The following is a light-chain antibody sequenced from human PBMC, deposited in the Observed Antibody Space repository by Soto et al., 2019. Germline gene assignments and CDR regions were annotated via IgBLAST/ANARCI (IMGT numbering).Light chain of an antibody. CDR3: QQYGSSPWT. CDR1: QSVSSSY. CDR2: GAS. J-gene: IGKJ1*01. Sequence: ENVLTQSPGTLSLSPGERATLSCRASQSVSSSYLAWYQQKPGQAPRLLIYGASSRATGIPDRFSGSGSGTDFTLTISRLEPEDFAVYYCQQYGSSPWTFGQRTKV. V-gene: IGKV3-20*01.